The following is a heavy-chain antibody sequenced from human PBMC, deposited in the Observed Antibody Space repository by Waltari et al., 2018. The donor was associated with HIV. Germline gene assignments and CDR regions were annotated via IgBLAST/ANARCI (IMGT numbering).Heavy chain of an antibody. CDR2: ISSSSSYI. V-gene: IGHV3-21*01. J-gene: IGHJ4*02. Sequence: EVQLVESGGGLVKPGGSLRLSCAASGFTFSSYRMNWVRKAPGKGLGEVSAISSSSSYIYYADSVKGRFTISRDNAKNSLYLQMNSLRAEDTAVYYCARDRWHGDYYFDYWGQGTLVTVSS. D-gene: IGHD3-10*01. CDR3: ARDRWHGDYYFDY. CDR1: GFTFSSYR.